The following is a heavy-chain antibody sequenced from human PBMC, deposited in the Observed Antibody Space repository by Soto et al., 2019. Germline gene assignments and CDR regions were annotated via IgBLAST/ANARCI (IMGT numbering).Heavy chain of an antibody. V-gene: IGHV4-4*07. Sequence: SETLSLTCTVSGGSISSYSWSWIRQPAGKGLEWIGRIYTSGSTNYTPSLKSRVTMSVDTSKNQFSLKLSSVTAADTAVYYCARDGMIAARQVYYYGMDVWGQGTTVTVS. CDR1: GGSISSYS. D-gene: IGHD6-6*01. CDR2: IYTSGST. J-gene: IGHJ6*02. CDR3: ARDGMIAARQVYYYGMDV.